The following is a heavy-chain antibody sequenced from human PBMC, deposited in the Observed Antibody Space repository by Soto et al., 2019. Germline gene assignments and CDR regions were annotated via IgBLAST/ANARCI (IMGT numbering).Heavy chain of an antibody. Sequence: PGGSLRLSCAASGFTFSSYGMSWVRQAPGKGLEWVSGISGSGGSTYYADSVKGRFTISRDNSKNTLYLQMNSLRAEDTAIYYCAKDPMVRGLGHRSGMDVWGQGTTVTVSS. CDR1: GFTFSSYG. J-gene: IGHJ6*02. D-gene: IGHD3-10*01. CDR2: ISGSGGST. CDR3: AKDPMVRGLGHRSGMDV. V-gene: IGHV3-23*01.